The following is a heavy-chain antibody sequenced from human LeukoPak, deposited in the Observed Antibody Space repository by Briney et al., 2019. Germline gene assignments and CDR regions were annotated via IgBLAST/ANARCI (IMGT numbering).Heavy chain of an antibody. V-gene: IGHV4-39*01. J-gene: IGHJ4*02. D-gene: IGHD3-3*01. Sequence: SETLSLTCTVSGGSISSSSYYWGWIRQPPGKGLEWIGSIYYSGSTYYNPSLKSRVTISVDTSKNQFSLKLSSVTAADTAVYYCARLRSGFWSGYYPDYWGQGTLVTVSS. CDR3: ARLRSGFWSGYYPDY. CDR1: GGSISSSSYY. CDR2: IYYSGST.